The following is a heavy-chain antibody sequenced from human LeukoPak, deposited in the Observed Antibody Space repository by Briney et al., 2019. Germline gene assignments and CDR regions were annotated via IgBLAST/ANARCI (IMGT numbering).Heavy chain of an antibody. Sequence: PSETLSLTCAVYGVSFSGYYWSWIRQPPGKGLEWVGEINHSGSTNYNPSLKSRVTISVDTSKNKFSLKLSSVTAADTAVYYCVSSGYNYGKGDYWGQGTPVTVSS. CDR1: GVSFSGYY. CDR2: INHSGST. CDR3: VSSGYNYGKGDY. V-gene: IGHV4-34*01. D-gene: IGHD3-22*01. J-gene: IGHJ4*02.